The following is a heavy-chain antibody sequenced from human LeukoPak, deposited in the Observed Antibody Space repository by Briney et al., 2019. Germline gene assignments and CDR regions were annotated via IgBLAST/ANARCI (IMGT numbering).Heavy chain of an antibody. D-gene: IGHD5-12*01. CDR3: ARAKGYSGYDYWFDP. V-gene: IGHV1-2*02. Sequence: GASVKVSCKASGYTFTGYYIHWLRQAPGQGLEWMGWINPNSGGTNYVQKFQGRVTMTRDTSISIAYMELSRLRSDDTAVCYCARAKGYSGYDYWFDPWGQGTLVTVSS. CDR2: INPNSGGT. J-gene: IGHJ5*02. CDR1: GYTFTGYY.